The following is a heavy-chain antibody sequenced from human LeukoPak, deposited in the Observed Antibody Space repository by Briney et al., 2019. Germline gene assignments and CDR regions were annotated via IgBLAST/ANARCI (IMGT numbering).Heavy chain of an antibody. D-gene: IGHD3-22*01. CDR2: INTNTGNP. J-gene: IGHJ4*02. CDR1: GYTFTSYY. CDR3: AREGTYYYDSSGSTLDY. Sequence: ASVKVSCKASGYTFTSYYMHWVRQAPGQGLEWMGWINTNTGNPTYAQGFTGRFVFSLDTSVSTAYLQISSLKAEDTAVYYCAREGTYYYDSSGSTLDYWGQGTLVTVSS. V-gene: IGHV7-4-1*02.